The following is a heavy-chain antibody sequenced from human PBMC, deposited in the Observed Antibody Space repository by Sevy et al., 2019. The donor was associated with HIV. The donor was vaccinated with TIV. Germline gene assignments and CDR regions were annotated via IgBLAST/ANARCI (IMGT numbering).Heavy chain of an antibody. V-gene: IGHV3-30*04. D-gene: IGHD5-12*01. J-gene: IGHJ6*02. CDR2: PSSDGTTT. CDR1: GFMFKFYS. CDR3: ARDRKAAFSAYPGVVYFHFGMDV. Sequence: GGSLRLTCAATGFMFKFYSMHWVRLAPGKGLEWVAVPSSDGTTTDYTDSVRGRFTVSRDNIKNILYLQMSTLRSDDTAVYYCARDRKAAFSAYPGVVYFHFGMDVWGQGTTVTVSS.